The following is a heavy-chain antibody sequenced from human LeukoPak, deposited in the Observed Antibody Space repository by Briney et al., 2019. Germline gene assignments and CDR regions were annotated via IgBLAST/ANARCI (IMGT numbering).Heavy chain of an antibody. V-gene: IGHV4-59*01. CDR1: GGSISSYY. J-gene: IGHJ6*02. Sequence: SETLSLTCTVSGGSISSYYWSWIRQPPGRGLEWIGYIYYSGSTNYNPSLKRRVTISVDTSKNQFSLKLSSVTAADTAVYYCARVDTAMADYYYYGMDVWGQGTTVTVSS. D-gene: IGHD5-18*01. CDR2: IYYSGST. CDR3: ARVDTAMADYYYYGMDV.